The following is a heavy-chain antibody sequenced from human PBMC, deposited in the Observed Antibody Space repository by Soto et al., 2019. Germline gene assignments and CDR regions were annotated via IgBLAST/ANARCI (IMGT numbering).Heavy chain of an antibody. V-gene: IGHV4-39*01. CDR1: GGSISSSSYY. CDR2: IYYSGST. D-gene: IGHD3-3*01. Sequence: SETLSLTCTVSGGSISSSSYYWGWIRQPPGKGLEWIGSIYYSGSTYYNPSLKSRVTISVDTSKNQFSLKLSSVTAADTAVYYCARQGTVLRFLEDRAWFDPWGQGTLVTVSS. CDR3: ARQGTVLRFLEDRAWFDP. J-gene: IGHJ5*02.